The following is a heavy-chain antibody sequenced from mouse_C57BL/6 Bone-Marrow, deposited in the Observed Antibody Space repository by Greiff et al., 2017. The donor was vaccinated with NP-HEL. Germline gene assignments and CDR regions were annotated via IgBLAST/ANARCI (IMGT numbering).Heavy chain of an antibody. CDR2: IYPSDSDT. Sequence: QVQLQQSGAELVRPGSSVKLSCKASGYTFTSYWMDWVKQRPGQGLEWIGNIYPSDSDTHYNQKFKDKATLTVDKSSSTAYMQLSSLTSEDSAVYYCARFYYRNYFWYCDVGGTGTTVTVSS. V-gene: IGHV1-61*01. J-gene: IGHJ1*03. D-gene: IGHD2-5*01. CDR1: GYTFTSYW. CDR3: ARFYYRNYFWYCDV.